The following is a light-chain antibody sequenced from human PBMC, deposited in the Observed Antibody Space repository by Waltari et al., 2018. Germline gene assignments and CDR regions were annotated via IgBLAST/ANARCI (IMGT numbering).Light chain of an antibody. CDR2: DAS. Sequence: DIQMTQSPSSLSASVGDRVTMTCRASQSICNYLSWYQHKLGEAPNLLVYDASTLVSGVPSRFNGSGSGTEFTLTISSLQPEDLATYYCLQTYSTLMFSFGPGTKVDL. CDR1: QSICNY. V-gene: IGKV1-39*01. CDR3: LQTYSTLMFS. J-gene: IGKJ3*01.